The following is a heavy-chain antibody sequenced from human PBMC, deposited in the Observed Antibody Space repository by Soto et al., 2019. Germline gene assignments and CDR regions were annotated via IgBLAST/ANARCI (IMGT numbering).Heavy chain of an antibody. J-gene: IGHJ3*02. CDR2: ISAYNGNT. D-gene: IGHD3-9*01. CDR1: GYTFTSYG. V-gene: IGHV1-18*01. Sequence: ASVKVSCKASGYTFTSYGISWVRQAPGQGLEWMGWISAYNGNTNYAQKLQGRATMTTDTSTGKAYMELRSLRSDDTAVYDCARVVRDILTGYLTPHDAFDIWGQGTMVTVSS. CDR3: ARVVRDILTGYLTPHDAFDI.